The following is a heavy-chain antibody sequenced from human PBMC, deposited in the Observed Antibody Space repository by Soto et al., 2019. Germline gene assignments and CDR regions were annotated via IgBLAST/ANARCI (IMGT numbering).Heavy chain of an antibody. CDR1: GFTFSSYT. CDR2: ISSSSTYI. D-gene: IGHD5-12*01. Sequence: EVQLVESGGGLVKPGGSLRLSCAASGFTFSSYTMNWVRQAPGKGLEWVSSISSSSTYIYSADSVKGRFTISRDNAKNSLHLQMNSLRAEDTAVYYCASERGYSGYDEFDYWGKGTLVTVSS. J-gene: IGHJ4*02. CDR3: ASERGYSGYDEFDY. V-gene: IGHV3-21*02.